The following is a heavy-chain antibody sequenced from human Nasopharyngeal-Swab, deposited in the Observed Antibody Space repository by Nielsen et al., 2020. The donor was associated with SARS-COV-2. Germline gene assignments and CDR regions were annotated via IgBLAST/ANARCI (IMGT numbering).Heavy chain of an antibody. V-gene: IGHV3-30-3*01. CDR2: ISYDGSNK. CDR3: GGTPLDSSGYYYAFHY. Sequence: LKISCAAAGFTFSRYTMHWVRQAPGKGLEWGAVISYDGSNKYYADSVKGRFTIYRDISKNTLYLQMSSLRAEDTFVFYCGGTPLDSSGYYYAFHYWGRGTLVTVSS. D-gene: IGHD3-22*01. J-gene: IGHJ4*02. CDR1: GFTFSRYT.